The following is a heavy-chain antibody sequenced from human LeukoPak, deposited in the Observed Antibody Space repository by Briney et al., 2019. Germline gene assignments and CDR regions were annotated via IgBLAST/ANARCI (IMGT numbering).Heavy chain of an antibody. Sequence: ASVKVSCKASGYTFTSYGISWVRQAPGQGLEWMGWISAYNGNTNYEQKLQGRVTMTTDTFTSTAYMELRSLRSDDTAVYYCAREISGWGWAVAGPEYYFDYWGQGTLVTVSS. CDR1: GYTFTSYG. V-gene: IGHV1-18*01. CDR2: ISAYNGNT. CDR3: AREISGWGWAVAGPEYYFDY. J-gene: IGHJ4*02. D-gene: IGHD6-19*01.